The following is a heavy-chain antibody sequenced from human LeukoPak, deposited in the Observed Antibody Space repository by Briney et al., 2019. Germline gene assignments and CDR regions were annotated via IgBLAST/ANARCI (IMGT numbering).Heavy chain of an antibody. J-gene: IGHJ5*02. Sequence: SETLSLTCTVSGVSISSYYWSWIRQPPGKGLEWIGYIYYSGSTNYNPSLKSRVTISVDTSKNQFSLKLSSVTAADTAVYYCAKNVGPAGGSNWLDPWGQGTLVTVSS. CDR3: AKNVGPAGGSNWLDP. V-gene: IGHV4-59*01. D-gene: IGHD2-2*01. CDR2: IYYSGST. CDR1: GVSISSYY.